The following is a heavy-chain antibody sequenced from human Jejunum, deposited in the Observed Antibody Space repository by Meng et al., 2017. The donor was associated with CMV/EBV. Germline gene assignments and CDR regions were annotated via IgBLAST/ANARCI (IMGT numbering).Heavy chain of an antibody. CDR3: GDPPAGY. Sequence: QVQLQESGPGLVKPSGTLSLTCVVSRGSLIGTNWWNWVRQPPGGGLEWMGEIYHSGATNYNPSLKSRVTISIDISSNQFSLKLTSMTAADTAVYFCGDPPAGYWGQGILVTVSS. CDR1: RGSLIGTNW. V-gene: IGHV4-4*02. J-gene: IGHJ4*02. CDR2: IYHSGAT.